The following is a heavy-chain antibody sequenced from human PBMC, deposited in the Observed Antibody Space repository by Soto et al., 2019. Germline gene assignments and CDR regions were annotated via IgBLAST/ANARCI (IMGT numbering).Heavy chain of an antibody. CDR3: AKTGPVTARIRFDY. V-gene: IGHV3-23*01. D-gene: IGHD2-21*02. CDR1: GFTFRSYT. Sequence: EVQLLESGGGLVQPGGSLRLSCAGSGFTFRSYTMAWVRQAPGKGLEWISGIKGNTDDTYYADSVKGLFSISRDSSRNTLYLQMNSLRADDTAVYYCAKTGPVTARIRFDYWGQGALVSVSS. J-gene: IGHJ4*02. CDR2: IKGNTDDT.